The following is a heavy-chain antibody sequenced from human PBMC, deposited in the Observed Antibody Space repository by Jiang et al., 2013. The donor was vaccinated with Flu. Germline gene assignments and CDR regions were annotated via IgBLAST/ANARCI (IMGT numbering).Heavy chain of an antibody. J-gene: IGHJ6*02. D-gene: IGHD1-1*01. Sequence: PGLVKPAGTLSLTCAVSGASIRSSQWWSWVRQPPGKGLEWIGETDESGNTNYNPSLKSRVTISVDKSKNHLSLNLRSVTAADTAVYYCARAGDGQQLAAVGYFYYGMDVWGQGTTVTVSS. CDR3: ARAGDGQQLAAVGYFYYGMDV. CDR2: TDESGNT. CDR1: GASIRSSQW. V-gene: IGHV4-4*02.